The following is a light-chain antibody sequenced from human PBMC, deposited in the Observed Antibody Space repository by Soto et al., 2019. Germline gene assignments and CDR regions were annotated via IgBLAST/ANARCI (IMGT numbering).Light chain of an antibody. J-gene: IGLJ1*01. CDR2: EVS. Sequence: QSALTQPASVSGSPGQSITISCTGTSSDVGGYNYVSWYQQHPGKAPKLTIYEVSNRPSGVSNRFSGSKSVNTASLTISGLPAEDDADYYCSSYTSSSTLVFGTGTKLTVL. CDR3: SSYTSSSTLV. CDR1: SSDVGGYNY. V-gene: IGLV2-14*01.